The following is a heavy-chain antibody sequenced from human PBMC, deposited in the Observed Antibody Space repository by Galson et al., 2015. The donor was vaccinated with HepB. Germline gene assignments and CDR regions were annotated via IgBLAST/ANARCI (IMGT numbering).Heavy chain of an antibody. J-gene: IGHJ5*02. Sequence: SVKVSCKASGYTFTYHGISWVRQAPGQGLEWMGWISGYNDNTDYAQEFQDRVTMTTDTSATTAYMEVRSLRSDDTAVYYCARASLGWFDPWGQGTLLTVSS. CDR3: ARASLGWFDP. CDR1: GYTFTYHG. CDR2: ISGYNDNT. V-gene: IGHV1-18*04.